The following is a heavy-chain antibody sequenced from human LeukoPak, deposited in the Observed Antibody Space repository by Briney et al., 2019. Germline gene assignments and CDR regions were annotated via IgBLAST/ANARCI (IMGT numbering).Heavy chain of an antibody. V-gene: IGHV1-2*07. D-gene: IGHD6-13*01. CDR3: VRDPGSSYSTRWYDYYYMDV. CDR2: INPKSGGT. CDR1: GYIFTGYY. Sequence: WASVTVSCKASGYIFTGYYIHWVRQAPGQGLEWMGWINPKSGGTFYVHKFQGRVTMTRNTSLNTAYMELSRLRSDDTAMYYCVRDPGSSYSTRWYDYYYMDVWGKGTTVTISS. J-gene: IGHJ6*03.